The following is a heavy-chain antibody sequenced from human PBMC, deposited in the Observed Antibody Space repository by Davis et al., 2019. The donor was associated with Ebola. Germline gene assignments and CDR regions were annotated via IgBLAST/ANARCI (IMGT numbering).Heavy chain of an antibody. CDR1: GYSFSSHT. J-gene: IGHJ4*02. V-gene: IGHV7-4-1*02. CDR3: ARHYGGNSGGFD. Sequence: ASVKVSCKASGYSFSSHTMSWVRQVPGQGLEWMGWIRANTGDPMYAQGFTGRFVFSSDTSVSTAYLQISSLKADDTAVYFCARHYGGNSGGFDWGQGTLVTVSS. D-gene: IGHD4-23*01. CDR2: IRANTGDP.